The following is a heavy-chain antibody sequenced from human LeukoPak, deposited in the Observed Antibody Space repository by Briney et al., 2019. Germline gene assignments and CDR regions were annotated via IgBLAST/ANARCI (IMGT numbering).Heavy chain of an antibody. V-gene: IGHV4-59*12. J-gene: IGHJ4*02. D-gene: IGHD3-16*01. Sequence: SETLSLTCTVSGGSISSYYWSWIRQPPGKGLEWIGYIYYSGSTKYNPSLKSRVTMSVDTSKNQFSLKLTSVTAADTAVYYCARGGGGFDYWGQGTLVTVSS. CDR2: IYYSGST. CDR3: ARGGGGFDY. CDR1: GGSISSYY.